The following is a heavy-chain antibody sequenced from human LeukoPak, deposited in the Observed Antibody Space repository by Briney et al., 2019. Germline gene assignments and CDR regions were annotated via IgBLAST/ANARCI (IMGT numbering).Heavy chain of an antibody. CDR3: ARDPRYCSGGSCYFGYFDY. CDR1: GFTFSSYW. V-gene: IGHV3-7*01. D-gene: IGHD2-15*01. CDR2: IKQDGSEK. J-gene: IGHJ4*02. Sequence: GGSLRLSCAASGFTFSSYWMSWVRQAPGKGLEWVANIKQDGSEKYYVDSVKGRFTISRDNAKNSLYLQMNSLRAEDTAVYCCARDPRYCSGGSCYFGYFDYWGQGTLVTVSS.